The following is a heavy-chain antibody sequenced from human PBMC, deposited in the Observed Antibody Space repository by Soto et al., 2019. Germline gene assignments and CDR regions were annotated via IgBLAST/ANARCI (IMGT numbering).Heavy chain of an antibody. CDR3: ATVFDL. CDR1: GFTLRSHR. Sequence: EVQLVESGGGLVQPGGSLRVSCAASGFTLRSHRIHWVRQAPGKGLEWVSRIDTDGGGTSYADSVKGRFTISTDNAKNTVYLQLHGLRAEDTAVYYCATVFDLWGQGTLVTVSS. CDR2: IDTDGGGT. J-gene: IGHJ5*02. V-gene: IGHV3-74*01.